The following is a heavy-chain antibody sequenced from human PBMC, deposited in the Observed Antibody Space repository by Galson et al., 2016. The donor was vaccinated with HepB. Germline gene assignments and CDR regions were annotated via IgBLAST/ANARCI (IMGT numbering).Heavy chain of an antibody. CDR2: ISPDGSTT. Sequence: SLRLSCAVSGFTFSSHSMNWVRQVPGRGLEWLSYISPDGSTTYNSDSVKGRFTISRDNAKNSLYLQMNSLGAGDTAVYYCARAWKYYDILTGYYNAPYFDEWGQGTLVTVSS. CDR3: ARAWKYYDILTGYYNAPYFDE. J-gene: IGHJ4*02. D-gene: IGHD3-9*01. V-gene: IGHV3-48*01. CDR1: GFTFSSHS.